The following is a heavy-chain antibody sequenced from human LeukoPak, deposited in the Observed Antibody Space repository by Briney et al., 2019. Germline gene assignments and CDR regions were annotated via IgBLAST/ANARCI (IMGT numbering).Heavy chain of an antibody. Sequence: PGGSLRLSCAASGFTFSSYAMHWVRQAPGKGLEWVAVISHDGSNKYYADSVKGRFTISRDNSKNTLYLQMNSLRAEDTAVYYCVYFWSGYPVDYWGQGTLVTVSS. D-gene: IGHD3-3*01. CDR2: ISHDGSNK. CDR1: GFTFSSYA. CDR3: VYFWSGYPVDY. J-gene: IGHJ4*02. V-gene: IGHV3-30-3*01.